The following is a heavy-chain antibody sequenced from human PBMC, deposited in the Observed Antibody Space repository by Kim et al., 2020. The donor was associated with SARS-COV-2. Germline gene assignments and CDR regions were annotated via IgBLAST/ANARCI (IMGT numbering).Heavy chain of an antibody. CDR1: GFTFSRVA. CDR2: VSYDGNNR. CDR3: AKDGGKYSLVTKSARKWHLDL. J-gene: IGHJ2*01. V-gene: IGHV3-30*18. D-gene: IGHD2-21*02. Sequence: GGSLRLSCSGAGFTFSRVAMHWVRQAPGKGLEWVAVVSYDGNNRYYADSVKGRFSISRDNSKSTLHLQMSSLRPEDTAVYFCAKDGGKYSLVTKSARKWHLDLWGRGPLVALLS.